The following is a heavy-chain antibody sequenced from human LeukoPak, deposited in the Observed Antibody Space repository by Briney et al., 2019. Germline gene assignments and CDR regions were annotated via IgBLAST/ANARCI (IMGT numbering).Heavy chain of an antibody. D-gene: IGHD3-9*01. CDR2: IYTSGST. J-gene: IGHJ3*02. V-gene: IGHV4-4*07. Sequence: SETLSLTCTVSGGSISSYYWSWIRQPAGKGLEWIGRIYTSGSTNYNPSLKSRVTMSVDTSKNQFSLKLSSVTAADTAVYYCARGGHFDLLEYAFDIWGQGTMVTVSS. CDR3: ARGGHFDLLEYAFDI. CDR1: GGSISSYY.